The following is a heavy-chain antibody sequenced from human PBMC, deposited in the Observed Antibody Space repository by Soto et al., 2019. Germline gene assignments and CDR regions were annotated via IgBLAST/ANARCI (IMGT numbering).Heavy chain of an antibody. D-gene: IGHD6-13*01. Sequence: QGQLVQSGAEVKKPGASVKVSCKASGYTFTSYDINWVRQSTGQGREWMGWRNHNSGNTGYAQKFQGRATMTRNTSISTTYMELSSLRSEDTAVYFCARERSAAGTGWFDPWGQGTLVTVSS. J-gene: IGHJ5*02. CDR3: ARERSAAGTGWFDP. CDR1: GYTFTSYD. CDR2: RNHNSGNT. V-gene: IGHV1-8*01.